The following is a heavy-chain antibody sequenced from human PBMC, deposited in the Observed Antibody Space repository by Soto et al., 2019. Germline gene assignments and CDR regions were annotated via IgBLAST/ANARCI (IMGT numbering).Heavy chain of an antibody. CDR1: GGSISSSAYY. J-gene: IGHJ5*02. CDR2: IYYDGNT. Sequence: QLQLQESGPGLVKPSETLSLTCTVSGGSISSSAYYWGWIRQPPGKGLEWIASIYYDGNTYYNPSLRGRVTISVDTSNNPFSLRLTSVTSADTAVYFCARQIRYCSNGVCYRWFDPWGQGTRVTVSS. D-gene: IGHD2-8*01. V-gene: IGHV4-39*01. CDR3: ARQIRYCSNGVCYRWFDP.